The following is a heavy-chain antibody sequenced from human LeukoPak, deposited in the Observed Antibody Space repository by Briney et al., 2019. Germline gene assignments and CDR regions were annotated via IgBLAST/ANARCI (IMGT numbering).Heavy chain of an antibody. D-gene: IGHD1-26*01. J-gene: IGHJ3*02. CDR2: ISSSSSYI. CDR3: ARDSSGSYWGNDAFDI. Sequence: GWSLRLSCAASGFTFSSYSMNWVRQAPGKGLEWVSSISSSSSYIYYADSVKGRFTISRDNAKNSLYLQMNSLRAEDTAVYYCARDSSGSYWGNDAFDIWGQGTMVTVSS. V-gene: IGHV3-21*01. CDR1: GFTFSSYS.